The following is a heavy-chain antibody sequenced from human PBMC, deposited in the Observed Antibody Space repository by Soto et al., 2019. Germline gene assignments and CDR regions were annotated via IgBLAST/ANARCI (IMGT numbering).Heavy chain of an antibody. V-gene: IGHV3-23*01. J-gene: IGHJ4*02. Sequence: EVQLLESGGGFVQPGGSLRLSCAVSGFTVSTHAIIWVRQGPGKGLEWVSGISGGAGSTYYADSVKGRFTIYRDNSKNALYLQMNSLRVEDTAMYYCAKEGYVSGFLWGQGTLVTVSS. CDR1: GFTVSTHA. CDR3: AKEGYVSGFL. CDR2: ISGGAGST. D-gene: IGHD3-10*01.